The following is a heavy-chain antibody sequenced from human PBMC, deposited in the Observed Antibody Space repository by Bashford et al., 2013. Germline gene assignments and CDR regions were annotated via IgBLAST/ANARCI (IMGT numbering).Heavy chain of an antibody. V-gene: IGHV3-7*03. CDR1: GFTFSSHN. CDR3: ARESGDFWSGYCNY. CDR2: IKYDGSET. Sequence: GGSLRLSCAASGFTFSSHNINWVRQAPGKGLEWVAAIKYDGSETSYVDSVKGRFTISRDNAKNSLYLQMNSLRAEDTAVYYCARESGDFWSGYCNYWGQGTLVTVSS. J-gene: IGHJ4*02. D-gene: IGHD3-3*01.